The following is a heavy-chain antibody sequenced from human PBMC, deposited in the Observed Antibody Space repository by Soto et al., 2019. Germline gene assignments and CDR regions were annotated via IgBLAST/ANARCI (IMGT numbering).Heavy chain of an antibody. CDR2: INSDGSST. V-gene: IGHV3-74*01. Sequence: EVQLVESGGGLVQPGGSLRLSCAASGFTFSNYWMHWVRQAPGKGLVWVSRINSDGSSTSYADSVKGRFTISRDNAKDTLYLQMNSLRAEDTAVYYRAREGICSGGSCYGHDAFDFWGQGTMVTVSS. CDR1: GFTFSNYW. J-gene: IGHJ3*01. D-gene: IGHD2-15*01. CDR3: AREGICSGGSCYGHDAFDF.